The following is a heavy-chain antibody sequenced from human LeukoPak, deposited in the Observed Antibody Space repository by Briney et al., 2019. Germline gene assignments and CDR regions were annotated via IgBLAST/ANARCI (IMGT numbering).Heavy chain of an antibody. D-gene: IGHD6-13*01. CDR2: IYYSGST. V-gene: IGHV4-39*01. CDR3: ARRDSSSWYGKPNWFDP. Sequence: GSLRLSCAASGFTFSSYSMNWVRQAPGKGLEWIGSIYYSGSTYYNPSLKSRVTISVDTSKNQFSLKLSSVTAADTAVYYCARRDSSSWYGKPNWFDPWGQGTLVTVSS. CDR1: GFTFSSYSMN. J-gene: IGHJ5*02.